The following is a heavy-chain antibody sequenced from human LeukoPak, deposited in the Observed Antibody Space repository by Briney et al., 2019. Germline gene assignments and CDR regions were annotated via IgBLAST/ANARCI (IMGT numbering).Heavy chain of an antibody. V-gene: IGHV4-59*08. CDR1: GGSISSYY. J-gene: IGHJ6*02. CDR2: IYYSGST. CDR3: ARLAVAGPYYYYGMDV. D-gene: IGHD6-19*01. Sequence: PSETLSLTCTVSGGSISSYYWNWIRQPPGKGLEWIGYIYYSGSTNYNPSLKSRVTISVDTSKNQFSLKLSSVTAADTAVYYCARLAVAGPYYYYGMDVWGQGTTVTVSS.